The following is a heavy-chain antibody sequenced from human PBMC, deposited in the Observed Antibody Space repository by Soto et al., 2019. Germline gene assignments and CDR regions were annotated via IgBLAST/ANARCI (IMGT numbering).Heavy chain of an antibody. CDR2: ISAYNGNT. Sequence: ASVKVSCKASGYSFATSGISWVRQAPGQGLEWMGWISAYNGNTNYEQKLQDRVTMTTDTSTSTAYLELRSLRSDDTAVYYCARAGHYYDSSGSATWGQGTLVTVYS. J-gene: IGHJ5*02. CDR1: GYSFATSG. D-gene: IGHD3-22*01. V-gene: IGHV1-18*01. CDR3: ARAGHYYDSSGSAT.